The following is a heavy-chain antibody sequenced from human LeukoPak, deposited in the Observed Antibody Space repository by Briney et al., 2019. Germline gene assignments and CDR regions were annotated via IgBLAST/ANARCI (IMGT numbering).Heavy chain of an antibody. Sequence: PGGSLRLSCAASGFTFSSYAMSWVRQAPGKGLEWVSAISGSGGSTYYADSVKGRFTISRDNSKNTPYLQMNSLRAEDTAVYYCAKEMFMIVVVITTPFDYWGQGTLVTVSS. CDR1: GFTFSSYA. CDR2: ISGSGGST. D-gene: IGHD3-22*01. CDR3: AKEMFMIVVVITTPFDY. V-gene: IGHV3-23*01. J-gene: IGHJ4*02.